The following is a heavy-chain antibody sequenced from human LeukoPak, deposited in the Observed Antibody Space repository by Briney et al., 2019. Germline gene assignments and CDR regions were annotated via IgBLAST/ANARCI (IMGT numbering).Heavy chain of an antibody. D-gene: IGHD5-24*01. V-gene: IGHV7-4-1*02. CDR2: INTNTGNP. Sequence: ASVKVSCKASGYTFTSNAMNWVRQAPGQGLEWMGWINTNTGNPTYAQDFTGRFVFSLDTSVSAAYLEISSLKAEDTAVYYCARVTRDGYNYNYYHYMNVWGKGTTVTVSS. CDR3: ARVTRDGYNYNYYHYMNV. CDR1: GYTFTSNA. J-gene: IGHJ6*03.